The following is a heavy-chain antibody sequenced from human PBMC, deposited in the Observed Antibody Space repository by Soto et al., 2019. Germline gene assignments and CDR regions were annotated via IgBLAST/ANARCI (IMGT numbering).Heavy chain of an antibody. V-gene: IGHV3-48*02. J-gene: IGHJ4*02. CDR3: ARGANEGIYVVVVAVAFDY. CDR1: GFTFSSYS. Sequence: EVQLVESGGGLVQPGGSLRLSCAASGFTFSSYSMNWVRQAPGKGLEWVSYISSSSSTIYYADSVKGRFTISRDNGKNTMYLQMNSLRDEDTAGYYCARGANEGIYVVVVAVAFDYWGQGTLVTVSS. CDR2: ISSSSSTI. D-gene: IGHD2-15*01.